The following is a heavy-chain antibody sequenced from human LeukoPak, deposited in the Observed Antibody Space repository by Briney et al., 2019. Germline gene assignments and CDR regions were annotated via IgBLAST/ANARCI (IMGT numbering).Heavy chain of an antibody. J-gene: IGHJ4*02. CDR1: GFTFSSYW. Sequence: GGSLRLSWAASGFTFSSYWMHWVRHAPGKGLVWVSRINSDGSSTSYADSVKGRFTIPRDNAKNTLYLQMNSLRAEDTAVYYCARGSYYYDSSGSLRSDYWGQGTLVTVSS. CDR3: ARGSYYYDSSGSLRSDY. V-gene: IGHV3-74*01. CDR2: INSDGSST. D-gene: IGHD3-22*01.